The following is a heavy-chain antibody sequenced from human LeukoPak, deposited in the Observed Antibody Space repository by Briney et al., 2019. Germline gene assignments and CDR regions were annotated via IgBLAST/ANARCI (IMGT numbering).Heavy chain of an antibody. CDR2: INHSGST. CDR3: ASYLSVAGTTYGY. J-gene: IGHJ4*02. Sequence: ASETLSLTCAVYGGSFSDYYWSWIRQPPGKGLEWIGEINHSGSTNYNPSLKSRVTISVDTSKNQFSLKLSSVTAADTAVYYCASYLSVAGTTYGYWGQGTLVTVSS. D-gene: IGHD6-19*01. V-gene: IGHV4-34*01. CDR1: GGSFSDYY.